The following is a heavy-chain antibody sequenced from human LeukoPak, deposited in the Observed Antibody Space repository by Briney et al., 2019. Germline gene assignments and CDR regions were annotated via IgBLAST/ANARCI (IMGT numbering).Heavy chain of an antibody. J-gene: IGHJ3*02. Sequence: PGGSLRLSCVASGFTFSIYSMNWVRQAPGKGLEWVSSVSTSSSYIHYADSVKGRFTISRDNAKNSLYLQMNSLRAEDTAVYYCARDQLLQMASYSFNIWGQGTMVTVSS. CDR2: VSTSSSYI. CDR1: GFTFSIYS. CDR3: ARDQLLQMASYSFNI. V-gene: IGHV3-21*01. D-gene: IGHD5-24*01.